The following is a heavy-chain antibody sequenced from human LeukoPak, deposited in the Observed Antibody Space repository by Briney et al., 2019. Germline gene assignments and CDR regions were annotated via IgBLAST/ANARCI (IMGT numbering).Heavy chain of an antibody. D-gene: IGHD3-10*01. Sequence: SETLSLTCTVSGGSISSYYWSWIRQPPGKGLEWIGYIYHSGSTNHNPSLKSRVTISVDTSKNHFSLKLSSVTAADTAVYYCARQVYYYASGTTYYYYMDVWGNGTTVTISS. CDR3: ARQVYYYASGTTYYYYMDV. J-gene: IGHJ6*03. CDR1: GGSISSYY. CDR2: IYHSGST. V-gene: IGHV4-59*08.